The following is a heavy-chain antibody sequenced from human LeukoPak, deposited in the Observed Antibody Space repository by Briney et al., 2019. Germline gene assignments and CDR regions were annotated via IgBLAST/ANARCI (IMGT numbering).Heavy chain of an antibody. CDR2: ISASGSST. D-gene: IGHD3-22*01. V-gene: IGHV3-23*01. J-gene: IGHJ4*02. CDR1: EYTFSTYA. Sequence: QPGGSLRLSCAAPEYTFSTYAMNWVRQAPGKGLEWVSVISASGSSTYYADSVKGRFTISRDNSKNTLYLQMNSLRVEDTAVYYCAKRSGSSGPYDCWGQGTLVTVSS. CDR3: AKRSGSSGPYDC.